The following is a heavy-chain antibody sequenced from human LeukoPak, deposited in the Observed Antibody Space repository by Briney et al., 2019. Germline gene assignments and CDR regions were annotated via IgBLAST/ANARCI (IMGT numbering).Heavy chain of an antibody. J-gene: IGHJ3*02. CDR1: GYIFTSYY. CDR2: INPTGGST. Sequence: ASVKVSCKASGYIFTSYYMHWVRQAPGEGLEWMGIINPTGGSTSYAQKFQGRVTMTRDTSTSTVYMELSSLRSDDTAVYYCARVKGFEYDNGDYANWSAFDIWGQGTMVTVSS. CDR3: ARVKGFEYDNGDYANWSAFDI. D-gene: IGHD4-17*01. V-gene: IGHV1-46*01.